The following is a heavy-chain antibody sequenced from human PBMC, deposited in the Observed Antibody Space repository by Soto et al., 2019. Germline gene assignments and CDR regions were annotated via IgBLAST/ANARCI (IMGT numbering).Heavy chain of an antibody. CDR2: ISYDGSNK. V-gene: IGHV3-30*18. D-gene: IGHD2-2*01. Sequence: QVQLVESGGGVVQPGRSLRLSCAASGFIFNTYGMHWVRQAPGKGLEWVAVISYDGSNKYYAGSVKGRLTISRDNSKNTLYLQMNSLRAADAAVYYCAKGQHCSTTSCYFYFYGMDVWGQGTKVAVSS. CDR1: GFIFNTYG. J-gene: IGHJ6*02. CDR3: AKGQHCSTTSCYFYFYGMDV.